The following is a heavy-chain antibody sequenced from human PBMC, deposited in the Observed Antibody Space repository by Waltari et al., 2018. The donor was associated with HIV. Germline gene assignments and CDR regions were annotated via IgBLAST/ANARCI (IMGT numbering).Heavy chain of an antibody. D-gene: IGHD5-18*01. V-gene: IGHV4-39*01. CDR1: GGSISSSSYY. CDR2: IYYSWST. CDR3: ASVRGDTAGGNYFDY. J-gene: IGHJ4*02. Sequence: QLQLQESGPGLVKPSETLSLTCTVSGGSISSSSYYWGWIRPPPGKGLEWIGSIYYSWSTYYNPALKSRVTISVDTSKNQFSLKLSSVTAADTAVYYCASVRGDTAGGNYFDYWGQGTLVTVSS.